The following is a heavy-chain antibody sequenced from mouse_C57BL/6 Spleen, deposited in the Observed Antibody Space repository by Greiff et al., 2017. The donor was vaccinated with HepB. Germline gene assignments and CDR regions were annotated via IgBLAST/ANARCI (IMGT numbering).Heavy chain of an antibody. CDR1: GFTFTDYY. CDR2: IRNKANGYTT. J-gene: IGHJ2*01. CDR3: ARKIPDYLYYFDY. Sequence: EVHLVESGGGLVQPGGSLSLSCAASGFTFTDYYMSWVRQPPGKALEWLGFIRNKANGYTTEYSASVKGRFTISRDNSQSILYLQMNALRAEDSATYYCARKIPDYLYYFDYWGQGTTLTVSS. D-gene: IGHD2-4*01. V-gene: IGHV7-3*01.